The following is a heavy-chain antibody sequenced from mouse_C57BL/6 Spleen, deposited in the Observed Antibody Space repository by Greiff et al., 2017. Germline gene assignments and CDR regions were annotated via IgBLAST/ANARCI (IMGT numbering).Heavy chain of an antibody. V-gene: IGHV1-64*01. CDR1: GYTFTSYW. CDR3: ARSLTTVGYFDV. CDR2: IHPNSGST. Sequence: QVQLQQPGAELVKPGASVKLSCKASGYTFTSYWMHWVKQRPGQGLEWLGMIHPNSGSTNYNEKFKSKATLTVDKSSSTAYLQLSSLTSEDSAVYYCARSLTTVGYFDVWGTGTTVTVSS. D-gene: IGHD1-1*01. J-gene: IGHJ1*03.